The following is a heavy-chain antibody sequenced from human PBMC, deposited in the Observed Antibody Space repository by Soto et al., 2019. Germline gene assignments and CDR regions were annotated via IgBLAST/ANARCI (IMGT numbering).Heavy chain of an antibody. CDR3: ARDLAKGGGSAGFDY. D-gene: IGHD1-26*01. J-gene: IGHJ4*02. CDR2: INPKSGGT. CDR1: GYTFNVYY. Sequence: QVQLVQSGAEVKKPGASVNVSCKASGYTFNVYYMHWVRQAPGQGREWLGWINPKSGGTMYPQKFQRRVTMTWDTSISTAYLALDMLRSDDTAVYDCARDLAKGGGSAGFDYWGQGTLVTVSS. V-gene: IGHV1-2*02.